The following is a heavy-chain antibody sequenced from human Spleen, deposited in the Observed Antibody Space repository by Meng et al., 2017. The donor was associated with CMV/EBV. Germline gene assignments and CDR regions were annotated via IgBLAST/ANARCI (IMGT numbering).Heavy chain of an antibody. CDR1: GVTFNTYS. V-gene: IGHV1-69*10. Sequence: SVKVSCKASGVTFNTYSFIWVRQAPGQGLEWMGGIIPYVDVAKSAQKFQGRVTITADKSTSTAYMELSSLRSEDTAVYYCARDQGARPGYWGQGTLVTVSS. CDR3: ARDQGARPGY. CDR2: IIPYVDVA. J-gene: IGHJ4*02. D-gene: IGHD1-26*01.